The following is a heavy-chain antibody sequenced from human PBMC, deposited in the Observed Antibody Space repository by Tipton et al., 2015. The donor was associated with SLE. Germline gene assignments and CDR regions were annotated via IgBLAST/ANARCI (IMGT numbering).Heavy chain of an antibody. J-gene: IGHJ4*02. D-gene: IGHD1-1*01. Sequence: TLSLTCTVSGGSISSYYWSWFRQPPGKGLEWIGYIYYSGSTNYNPSLKSRVTISVDTSKNQFSLKLSSVTAADTAVYYCARANQLEHGFDYWGQGTLVTVSS. CDR1: GGSISSYY. CDR2: IYYSGST. CDR3: ARANQLEHGFDY. V-gene: IGHV4-59*01.